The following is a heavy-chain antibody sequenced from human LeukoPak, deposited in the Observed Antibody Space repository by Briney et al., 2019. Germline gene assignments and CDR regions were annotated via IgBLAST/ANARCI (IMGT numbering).Heavy chain of an antibody. D-gene: IGHD3-22*01. J-gene: IGHJ4*02. CDR2: ISGSGGGT. CDR3: AKVAYYDSSGYCHFDY. V-gene: IGHV3-23*01. Sequence: PGGSLRLSCAASGFTFSSYAMSWVRQAPGKGLEWVSAISGSGGGTYYADSVKGRFTISRDNSKNTLYLQMNSLRAEDTAVYYCAKVAYYDSSGYCHFDYWGQGTLVTVSS. CDR1: GFTFSSYA.